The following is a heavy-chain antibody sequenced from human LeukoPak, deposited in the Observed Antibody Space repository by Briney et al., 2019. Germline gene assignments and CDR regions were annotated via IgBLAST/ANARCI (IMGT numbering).Heavy chain of an antibody. J-gene: IGHJ4*02. CDR3: AKDSFLRLTPTSH. D-gene: IGHD4-17*01. CDR2: ISGSGGST. CDR1: GFTFSSYG. V-gene: IGHV3-23*01. Sequence: GGSLRLSCAASGFTFSSYGMSWVRQAPGKGLEWVSAISGSGGSTYYADSVKGRFTISRDNSKNTLYLQMNSLRAEDTAVYYCAKDSFLRLTPTSHWGQGTLVTVSS.